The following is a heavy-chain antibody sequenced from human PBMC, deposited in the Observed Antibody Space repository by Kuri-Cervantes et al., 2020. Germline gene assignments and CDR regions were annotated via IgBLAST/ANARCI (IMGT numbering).Heavy chain of an antibody. Sequence: LSLTCAASGFTFSSYAMHWVRQAPGKGLEWVSAISGSGGSTYYADSVKGRFIISRDNVKDSLHLQMNSLRVEDTAMYYCARWVEGMDVWGQGTTVTVSS. D-gene: IGHD2-15*01. CDR3: ARWVEGMDV. J-gene: IGHJ6*02. V-gene: IGHV3-23*01. CDR1: GFTFSSYA. CDR2: ISGSGGST.